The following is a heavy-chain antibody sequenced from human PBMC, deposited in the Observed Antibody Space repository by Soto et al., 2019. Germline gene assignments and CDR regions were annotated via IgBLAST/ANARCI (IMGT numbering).Heavy chain of an antibody. CDR2: VSNSGTST. CDR3: VKDLAASGWFDP. D-gene: IGHD2-15*01. J-gene: IGHJ5*02. Sequence: EVQLLESGGGLAQPGESLTLSCAASGFMFSGYAMSWGRQAPGKGLEWVSAVSNSGTSTSYADSVKGRFTISRDNSKNTLYLQMSSLGAEDTALYYCVKDLAASGWFDPWGQGTLVIVSS. CDR1: GFMFSGYA. V-gene: IGHV3-23*01.